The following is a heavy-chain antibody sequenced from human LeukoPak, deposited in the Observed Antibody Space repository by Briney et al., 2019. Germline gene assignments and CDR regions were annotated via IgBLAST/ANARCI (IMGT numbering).Heavy chain of an antibody. Sequence: GGSLRLSCAASGFTFSSYAMHWVRQAPGKGLEWVAVISYDGSNKYYADSVKGRFTISRDNSKNTLYLQMNSLRVEDTAVYYCARDGLVGPFSYWGQGTLVTVSS. V-gene: IGHV3-30*14. CDR1: GFTFSSYA. J-gene: IGHJ4*02. D-gene: IGHD1-26*01. CDR2: ISYDGSNK. CDR3: ARDGLVGPFSY.